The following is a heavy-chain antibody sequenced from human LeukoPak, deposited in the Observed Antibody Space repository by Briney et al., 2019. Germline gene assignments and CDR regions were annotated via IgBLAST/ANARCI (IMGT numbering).Heavy chain of an antibody. CDR2: ISSSRGYI. Sequence: PGGSLRLSCTASAFTFNTFTMNWVRQAPGKGLEWVSSISSSRGYIYYTDSVKGRFTISRDNAKNSVYLQMNSLRAEDTAVYYCARGDSSGYYSRYYFDYWGQGTLVTVSS. CDR3: ARGDSSGYYSRYYFDY. J-gene: IGHJ4*02. D-gene: IGHD3-22*01. V-gene: IGHV3-21*01. CDR1: AFTFNTFT.